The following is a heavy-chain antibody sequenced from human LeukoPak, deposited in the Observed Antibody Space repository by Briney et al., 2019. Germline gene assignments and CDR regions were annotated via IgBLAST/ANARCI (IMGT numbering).Heavy chain of an antibody. D-gene: IGHD1-20*01. Sequence: ASVKVSCKASGGTFSSDAISCGRQAPGQGLEWMGRIITILGIANYAQKFQGRVTITADKSTSTAYMELSSLRSEDTAVYYCASDQNNWNRAGHMDVWGQGTTVTVSS. J-gene: IGHJ6*02. CDR3: ASDQNNWNRAGHMDV. CDR2: IITILGIA. CDR1: GGTFSSDA. V-gene: IGHV1-69*04.